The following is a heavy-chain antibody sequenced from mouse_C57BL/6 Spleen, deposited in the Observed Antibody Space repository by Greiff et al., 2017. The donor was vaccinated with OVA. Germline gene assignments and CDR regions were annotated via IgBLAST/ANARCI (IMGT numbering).Heavy chain of an antibody. CDR3: APYGNYWYFDV. D-gene: IGHD2-1*01. CDR1: GYTFTSYW. J-gene: IGHJ1*03. V-gene: IGHV1-64*01. Sequence: QVHVKQPGAELVKPGASVKLSCKASGYTFTSYWMHWVKQRPGQGLEWIGMIHPNSGSTNYNEKFKSKATLTVDKSSSTAYMQLSSLTSEDSAVYYCAPYGNYWYFDVWGTGTTVTVSS. CDR2: IHPNSGST.